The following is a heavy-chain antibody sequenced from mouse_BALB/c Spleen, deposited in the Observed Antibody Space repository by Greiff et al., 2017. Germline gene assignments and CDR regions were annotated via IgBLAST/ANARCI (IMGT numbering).Heavy chain of an antibody. CDR2: ISYSGST. Sequence: EVKLMESGPGLVKPSQSLSLTCTVTGYSITSDYAWNWIRQFPGNKLEWMGYISYSGSTSYNPSLKSRISITRDTSKNQFFLQLNSVTTEDTATYYCARWRNYGPFHAMDYWGQGTSVTVSS. CDR3: ARWRNYGPFHAMDY. CDR1: GYSITSDYA. D-gene: IGHD1-2*01. J-gene: IGHJ4*01. V-gene: IGHV3-2*02.